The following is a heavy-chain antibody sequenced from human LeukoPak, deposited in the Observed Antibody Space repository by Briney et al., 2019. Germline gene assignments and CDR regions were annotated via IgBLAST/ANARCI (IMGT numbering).Heavy chain of an antibody. D-gene: IGHD2-15*01. CDR3: ATSLWRAATLASIDY. Sequence: GESLKISCKGSGYSFTSYWIGWVRQMPGKGLEWMGIIYPGDSDTRYSPSFQGQVTISADKSISTAYLQWSSLKASDTAMYYCATSLWRAATLASIDYWGQGTLVTVSS. CDR1: GYSFTSYW. CDR2: IYPGDSDT. J-gene: IGHJ4*02. V-gene: IGHV5-51*01.